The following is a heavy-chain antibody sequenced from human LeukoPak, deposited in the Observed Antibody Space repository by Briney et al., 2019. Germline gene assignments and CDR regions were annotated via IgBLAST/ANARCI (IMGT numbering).Heavy chain of an antibody. J-gene: IGHJ6*02. D-gene: IGHD2-2*01. Sequence: ASVKVSCKASGYTFTGYYMHWVRQAPGQGLEWMGWINPNSGGTNYAQKFQGRVTMTRDTSISTAYMELSRLRSDDTAVYYCARGFGGVPAVPGDYYGMDVWGQGTTVTVSS. CDR2: INPNSGGT. CDR3: ARGFGGVPAVPGDYYGMDV. CDR1: GYTFTGYY. V-gene: IGHV1-2*02.